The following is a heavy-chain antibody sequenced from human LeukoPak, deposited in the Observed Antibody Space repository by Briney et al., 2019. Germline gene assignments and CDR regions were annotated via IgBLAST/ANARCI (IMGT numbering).Heavy chain of an antibody. CDR2: IYTSGST. J-gene: IGHJ6*03. CDR1: GGSISSYY. V-gene: IGHV4-4*07. CDR3: ARSGYDRYYYYMDV. D-gene: IGHD5-12*01. Sequence: SETLSLTCTVSGGSISSYYWSWIRQPAGKGLEWIGRIYTSGSTNYNPSLKSRVTMSVDTSKSQSSLKLSSVTAADTAVYYCARSGYDRYYYYMDVWGKGTTVTVSS.